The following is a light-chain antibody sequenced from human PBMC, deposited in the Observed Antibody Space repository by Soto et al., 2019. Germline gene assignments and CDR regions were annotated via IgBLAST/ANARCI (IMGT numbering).Light chain of an antibody. CDR1: QSVSSSY. J-gene: IGKJ2*01. V-gene: IGKV3-20*01. CDR3: QQYGSSFMYT. Sequence: EIVLTQSPGTLSLSPGERATLSCRASQSVSSSYLAWYQQKPGQAPRLLIYGTSSRATGIPDRFGGSGSGTDFTLTISRLEPEDFALYYCQQYGSSFMYTFGHGTKLEIK. CDR2: GTS.